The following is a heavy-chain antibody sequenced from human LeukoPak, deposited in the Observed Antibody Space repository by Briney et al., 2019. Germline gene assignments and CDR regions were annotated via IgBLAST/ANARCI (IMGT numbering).Heavy chain of an antibody. CDR1: GYTFTSYG. J-gene: IGHJ4*02. Sequence: GASVKVSCKASGYTFTSYGISWVRQAPGQGLEWMGWISAYNGNTNYAQKLQGRVTMTTDTSTSTAYMELRSLRSDDTAVYYCARDRWYSGSYYPFDYWGQGTLVTVSS. CDR2: ISAYNGNT. V-gene: IGHV1-18*01. D-gene: IGHD1-26*01. CDR3: ARDRWYSGSYYPFDY.